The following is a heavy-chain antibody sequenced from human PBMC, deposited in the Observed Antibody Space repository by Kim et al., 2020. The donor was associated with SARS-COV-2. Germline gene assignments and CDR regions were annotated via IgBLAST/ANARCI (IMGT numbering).Heavy chain of an antibody. CDR1: GGSISSSSW. J-gene: IGHJ6*01. CDR3: ARGSPMDSNYSYGLDI. D-gene: IGHD3-10*01. CDR2: IYHSGST. V-gene: IGHV4-4*02. Sequence: SETLSLTCAVSGGSISSSSWWTWLRQSRGKVLEWIGEIYHSGSTNYNLSLNSRVTISIDTSKMQFSLKLESVTAADTAVYFCARGSPMDSNYSYGLDIWG.